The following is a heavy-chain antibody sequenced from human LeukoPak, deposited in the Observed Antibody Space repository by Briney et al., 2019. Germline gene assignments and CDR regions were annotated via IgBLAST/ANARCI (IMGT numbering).Heavy chain of an antibody. V-gene: IGHV1-69*13. Sequence: GASVKVSCKASGGTFSSYAISWVRQAPGQGLEWMGGIIPIFGTANYAQKFQGRVTITADESTSTAYMELSSLRSEDTAVYYCARPREGTGYSYGFLFYWGQGTLVTVSS. D-gene: IGHD5-18*01. CDR3: ARPREGTGYSYGFLFY. J-gene: IGHJ4*02. CDR1: GGTFSSYA. CDR2: IIPIFGTA.